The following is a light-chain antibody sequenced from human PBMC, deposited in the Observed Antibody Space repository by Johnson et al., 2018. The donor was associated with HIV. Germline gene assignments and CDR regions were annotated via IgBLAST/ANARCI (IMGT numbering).Light chain of an antibody. CDR1: SRDIGNNY. V-gene: IGLV1-51*01. CDR3: GTWDSSLSADV. Sequence: QSVLTQPPSVSAAPGQKVTFSCSGSSRDIGNNYVSWYQQLPGTAPKLLIYDNNKRPSGIPDRFSGSKSGTSATLGITGLQTGDEADYYCGTWDSSLSADVVGTGTKVTVL. J-gene: IGLJ1*01. CDR2: DNN.